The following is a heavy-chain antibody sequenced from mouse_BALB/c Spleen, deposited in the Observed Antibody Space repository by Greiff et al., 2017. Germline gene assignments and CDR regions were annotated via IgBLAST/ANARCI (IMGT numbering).Heavy chain of an antibody. J-gene: IGHJ2*01. CDR1: GYTFTSYW. D-gene: IGHD1-1*01. Sequence: VKLMESGAELAKPGASVKMSCKASGYTFTSYWMHWVKQRPGQGLEWIGYINPSTGYTEYNQKFKDKATLTADKSSSTAYMQLSSLTSEDSAVYYCARVTTVVADYWGQGTTLTVSS. CDR3: ARVTTVVADY. V-gene: IGHV1-7*01. CDR2: INPSTGYT.